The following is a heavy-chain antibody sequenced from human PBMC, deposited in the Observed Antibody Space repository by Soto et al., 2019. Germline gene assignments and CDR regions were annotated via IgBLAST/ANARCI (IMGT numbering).Heavy chain of an antibody. CDR2: IIPIIGII. CDR1: GGTFSTYT. CDR3: AGDPDSHYNDSHASSYP. D-gene: IGHD4-4*01. Sequence: QVQLVQSGAEVKKPGSSVKVSCKASGGTFSTYTITWVRQAPGQGLEWMGRIIPIIGIINYAQKFQGRVTISADKSTGTAYMELTGLRSVDTAVYYCAGDPDSHYNDSHASSYPWGQGTLVTVSS. V-gene: IGHV1-69*08. J-gene: IGHJ5*02.